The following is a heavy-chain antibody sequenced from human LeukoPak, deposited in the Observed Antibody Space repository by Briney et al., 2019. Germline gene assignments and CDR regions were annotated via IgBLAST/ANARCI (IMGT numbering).Heavy chain of an antibody. J-gene: IGHJ4*02. CDR3: ARTSQRYYYDSSGYYFVY. CDR2: INTNTGNP. V-gene: IGHV7-4-1*02. CDR1: GYTFTSYA. Sequence: GASVKVSCKASGYTFTSYAMNWVRQAPGQGLEWMGWINTNTGNPTYAQGFTGRFVFSLDTSVSTAYLQISSLKAKDTAVYYCARTSQRYYYDSSGYYFVYWGQGTLVTVSS. D-gene: IGHD3-22*01.